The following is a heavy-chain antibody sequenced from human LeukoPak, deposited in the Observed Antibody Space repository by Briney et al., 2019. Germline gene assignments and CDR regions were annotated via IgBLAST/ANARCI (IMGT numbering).Heavy chain of an antibody. V-gene: IGHV3-74*01. Sequence: GGSLRLSCAASGFTFSSYSMNWVRQAPGKGLVWVSRVDHAGSGTAYADSVTGRFTISRDNAKNTVYLQMNSLRAEDTAVYYCATDLGWGQGTLVIVSS. CDR3: ATDLG. CDR2: VDHAGSGT. CDR1: GFTFSSYS. J-gene: IGHJ4*02. D-gene: IGHD4-17*01.